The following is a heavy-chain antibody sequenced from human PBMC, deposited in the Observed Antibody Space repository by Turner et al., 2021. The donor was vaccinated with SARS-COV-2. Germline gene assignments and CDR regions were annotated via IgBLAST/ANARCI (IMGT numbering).Heavy chain of an antibody. Sequence: EVQLVESGGGLVQPGGSLRLSCPASGFTVSSYWMHWVRQAPGQGLMWVSRIDTDGSTTSYADSVKGRFTISRDNAKNTLYLQMNSLRAEDTAVYYCATSRSFDYWGQGTLVTVSS. J-gene: IGHJ4*02. CDR3: ATSRSFDY. D-gene: IGHD6-13*01. CDR1: GFTVSSYW. CDR2: IDTDGSTT. V-gene: IGHV3-74*01.